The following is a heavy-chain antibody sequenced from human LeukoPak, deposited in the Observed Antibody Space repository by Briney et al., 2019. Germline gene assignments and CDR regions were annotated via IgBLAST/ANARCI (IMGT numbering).Heavy chain of an antibody. D-gene: IGHD3-22*01. CDR3: ATSWGYYYDSSGYAFDI. Sequence: GESLKISCKGSGYSFTSYGIGWVRQMPGKGLEWMGIIYPGDSDTRYSPSFQGQVTISADKSISTAYLQWSSLKASDTAMYYCATSWGYYYDSSGYAFDIWGQGTMVTVSS. CDR2: IYPGDSDT. J-gene: IGHJ3*02. V-gene: IGHV5-51*01. CDR1: GYSFTSYG.